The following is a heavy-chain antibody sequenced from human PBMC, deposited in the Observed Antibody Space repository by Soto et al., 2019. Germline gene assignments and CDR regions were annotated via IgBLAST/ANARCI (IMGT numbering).Heavy chain of an antibody. CDR1: GGTLSDHG. J-gene: IGHJ3*02. CDR3: ARGVYGSGNYYTGPSAFDI. D-gene: IGHD3-10*01. CDR2: TIPVFNTA. Sequence: QVQLEQSGAEVKKPGSSGKVSCKASGGTLSDHGVAWLRQGPGQGLEWMGGTIPVFNTAKYAQKFQGRVTVTADKFTNIAYMELSSLRSEDTAFYFCARGVYGSGNYYTGPSAFDIWGQGTMVIVSS. V-gene: IGHV1-69*06.